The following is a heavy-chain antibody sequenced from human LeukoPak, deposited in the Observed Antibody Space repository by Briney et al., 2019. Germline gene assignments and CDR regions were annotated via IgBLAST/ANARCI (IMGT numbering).Heavy chain of an antibody. CDR2: ISNSGGST. J-gene: IGHJ4*02. CDR1: GFTFSSYV. V-gene: IGHV3-23*01. Sequence: GVTLRRSCAASGFTFSSYVMSWVRQAPGKGLEWVSSISNSGGSTYYADSVKGRFTISRDNSKNTLYLQMNSLRAEDTAVYYCAKEGFDSWGQGTLVTVSS. CDR3: AKEGFDS.